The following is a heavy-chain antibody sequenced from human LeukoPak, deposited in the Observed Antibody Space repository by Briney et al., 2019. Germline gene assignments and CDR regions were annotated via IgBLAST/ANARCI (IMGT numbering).Heavy chain of an antibody. Sequence: GGSLRLSCAASGFTFSSYEMNWVRQAPGKGLEWVSYISSSGSTIYYADSVKGRFTISRDNSKNTLYLQMNSLRAEDTAVYYCAKGGSPVLSGSGRFDHWGQGTLVTVSS. CDR1: GFTFSSYE. CDR2: ISSSGSTI. J-gene: IGHJ4*02. CDR3: AKGGSPVLSGSGRFDH. D-gene: IGHD3-10*01. V-gene: IGHV3-48*03.